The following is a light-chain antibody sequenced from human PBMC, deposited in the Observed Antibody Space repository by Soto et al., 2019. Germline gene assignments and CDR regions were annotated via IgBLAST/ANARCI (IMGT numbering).Light chain of an antibody. CDR1: QSVGSSY. J-gene: IGKJ4*01. Sequence: EIVLMQSPGTLSLSPGERATLSCRASQSVGSSYLAWYQQKPGQAPRLLIYGASSRATGIPDRFSGSGSGTDFTLTISRLQPEDFAAYYCQHYGTSPPLTFGGGTKVEIK. CDR3: QHYGTSPPLT. CDR2: GAS. V-gene: IGKV3-20*01.